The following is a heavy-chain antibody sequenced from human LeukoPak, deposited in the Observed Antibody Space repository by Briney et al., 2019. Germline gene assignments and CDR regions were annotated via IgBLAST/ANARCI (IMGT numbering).Heavy chain of an antibody. CDR3: ARLEEQQVRGARRWYFDY. CDR2: ISGSGGST. CDR1: GFTFSSYA. D-gene: IGHD3-10*01. Sequence: PGGSLRLSCAASGFTFSSYAMSWVRQAPGKGLEWVSAISGSGGSTYYADSVKGRFTISRDNSKNTLYLQMNSLRAEDTAVYYCARLEEQQVRGARRWYFDYWGQGTLVTVSS. V-gene: IGHV3-23*01. J-gene: IGHJ4*02.